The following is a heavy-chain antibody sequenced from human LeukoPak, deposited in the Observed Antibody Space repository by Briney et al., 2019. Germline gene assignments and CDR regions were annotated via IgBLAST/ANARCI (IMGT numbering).Heavy chain of an antibody. J-gene: IGHJ3*02. CDR2: IYSGGST. Sequence: HPGGSLRLSCAASGFTVSSNYMSCVRQAPGKGLEWVSVIYSGGSTYYADSVKGRFTISRDNSKNTLYLQMNSLRAEDTAVYYCARDGFSSGYPYDAFDIWGQGTMVTVSS. CDR1: GFTVSSNY. V-gene: IGHV3-53*01. CDR3: ARDGFSSGYPYDAFDI. D-gene: IGHD3-22*01.